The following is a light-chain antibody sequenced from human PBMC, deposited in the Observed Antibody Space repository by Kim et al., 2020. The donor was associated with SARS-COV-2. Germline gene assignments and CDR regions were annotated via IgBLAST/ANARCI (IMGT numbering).Light chain of an antibody. J-gene: IGKJ1*01. V-gene: IGKV1-5*03. Sequence: SSFVGDMFTLPLPASQSIGTFLAWYQQKPGKAPELLIYWASSLESGVPSRFSGSGSGTEFTLTISSLQPDDFGTYYCQQYSTNWTFGRGTKVDIK. CDR1: QSIGTF. CDR3: QQYSTNWT. CDR2: WAS.